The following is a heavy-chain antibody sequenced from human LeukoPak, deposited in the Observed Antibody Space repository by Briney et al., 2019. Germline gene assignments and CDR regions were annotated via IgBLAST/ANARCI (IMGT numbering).Heavy chain of an antibody. D-gene: IGHD6-19*01. CDR1: GYTFTGYY. J-gene: IGHJ4*02. CDR3: ASCGGWRGGYFDY. CDR2: MNPYSGGT. Sequence: ASVTVSCKASGYTFTGYYMHWVRQAPGQGLEWMGWMNPYSGGTNYAQKFQGRVTMTRDTSISTAYMELRRLSSDDTAIYYCASCGGWRGGYFDYWGQGTLVTVSS. V-gene: IGHV1-2*02.